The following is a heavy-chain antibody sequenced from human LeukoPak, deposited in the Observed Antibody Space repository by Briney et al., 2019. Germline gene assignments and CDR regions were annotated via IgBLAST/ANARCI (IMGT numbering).Heavy chain of an antibody. J-gene: IGHJ4*02. D-gene: IGHD6-19*01. Sequence: GGSLRLSCAASGFTFSSYEMNWVRQAPGKGLEWVSYISSSGSTIYYADSVKGRFTISRDNAKNSLYLQMNSLRAEDTALYYCARVSDISVAAYFDYWGQGTLVTVSS. CDR2: ISSSGSTI. CDR3: ARVSDISVAAYFDY. CDR1: GFTFSSYE. V-gene: IGHV3-48*03.